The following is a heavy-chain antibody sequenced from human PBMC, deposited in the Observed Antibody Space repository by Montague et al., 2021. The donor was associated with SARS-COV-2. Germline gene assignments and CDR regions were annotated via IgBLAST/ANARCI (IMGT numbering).Heavy chain of an antibody. Sequence: CAISGDSVSGNTPAWNWNRQSPPRRLECLGRPYFRTKRDYDYAVSVKSRMTISPDTSKNQFSLQLSSVTPEDRAVYYCARDSRYSLSWSFDYWGQGTLVTVSS. J-gene: IGHJ4*02. V-gene: IGHV6-1*01. CDR1: GDSVSGNTPA. CDR3: ARDSRYSLSWSFDY. CDR2: PYFRTKRDY. D-gene: IGHD6-13*01.